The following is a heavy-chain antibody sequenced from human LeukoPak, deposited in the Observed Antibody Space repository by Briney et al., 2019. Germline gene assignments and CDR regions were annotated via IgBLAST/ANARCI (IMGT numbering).Heavy chain of an antibody. CDR1: GFTFSSYS. CDR3: ARDPVTIFGVVNYYGMDV. CDR2: ISSSSSTI. Sequence: GGSLRLSCAASGFTFSSYSMNWVRRAPGKGLEWVSYISSSSSTIYYADSVKGRFTISRDNAKNSLYLQMNSLRDEDTAVYYCARDPVTIFGVVNYYGMDVWGQGTTVTVSS. D-gene: IGHD3-3*01. J-gene: IGHJ6*02. V-gene: IGHV3-48*02.